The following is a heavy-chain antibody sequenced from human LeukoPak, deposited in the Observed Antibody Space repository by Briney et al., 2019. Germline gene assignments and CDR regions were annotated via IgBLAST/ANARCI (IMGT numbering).Heavy chain of an antibody. CDR3: ARGWLAETTVVTPYNY. D-gene: IGHD4-23*01. J-gene: IGHJ4*02. CDR1: GGTFSSHA. V-gene: IGHV1-69*01. CDR2: IIPIFGTP. Sequence: ASVKVSCKASGGTFSSHAISWVRQAPGQGLEWMGGIIPIFGTPNYAQKFQGRVTITADGSTSTAYMELSSLRSEDTAVYYCARGWLAETTVVTPYNYWGQGTLVTVSS.